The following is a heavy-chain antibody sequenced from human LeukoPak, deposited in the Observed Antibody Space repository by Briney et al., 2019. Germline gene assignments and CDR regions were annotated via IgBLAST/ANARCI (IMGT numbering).Heavy chain of an antibody. Sequence: SETLSLTCTVSGGSISSGDCYWSWIRQPPGKGLEWIGYIYYSGSTYYNPSLKSRVTISVDTSKNQFSLKLSSVTAADTAVYYCARESGHYYDFWSGYPYFDYWGQGTLVTVSS. CDR1: GGSISSGDCY. CDR3: ARESGHYYDFWSGYPYFDY. J-gene: IGHJ4*02. D-gene: IGHD3-3*01. CDR2: IYYSGST. V-gene: IGHV4-30-4*08.